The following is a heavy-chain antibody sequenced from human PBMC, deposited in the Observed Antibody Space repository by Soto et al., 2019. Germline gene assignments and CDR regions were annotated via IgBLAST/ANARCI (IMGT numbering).Heavy chain of an antibody. CDR3: ASAMKYSYGYY. V-gene: IGHV5-51*01. D-gene: IGHD5-18*01. Sequence: SLKISCKGSGYTFNSYSIGWVRQMAGKGLEWMGIIYASDSDTRYSPSFQGQVTISVDKSISTAYLQWSSLKASDTAIYYCASAMKYSYGYYWGQGTLVTVSS. CDR1: GYTFNSYS. J-gene: IGHJ4*02. CDR2: IYASDSDT.